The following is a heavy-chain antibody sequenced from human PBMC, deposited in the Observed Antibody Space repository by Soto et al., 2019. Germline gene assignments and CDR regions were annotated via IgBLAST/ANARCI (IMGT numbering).Heavy chain of an antibody. V-gene: IGHV3-21*01. J-gene: IGHJ4*02. CDR1: GFTFSSYS. Sequence: GGSLRLSCAASGFTFSSYSMNWVRQAPGKGLEWVSSISSSSSYIYYADSVKGRFTISRDNAKNSLYLQMNSLRAEDTAVYYCARERDVGAASYFDYRDQGTLVTVSS. CDR3: ARERDVGAASYFDY. CDR2: ISSSSSYI. D-gene: IGHD1-26*01.